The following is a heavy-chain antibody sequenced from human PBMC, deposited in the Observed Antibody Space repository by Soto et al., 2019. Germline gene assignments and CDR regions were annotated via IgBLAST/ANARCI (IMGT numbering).Heavy chain of an antibody. CDR1: GGSISSGGYP. J-gene: IGHJ6*02. CDR3: ARGGPALALGGTTGGDGYYYYYYGMDV. Sequence: SETLSLTCAVSGGSISSGGYPWSWIRQPPGKGLEWIGYIYHSGSTYYNPSLKSRVTISVDRSKNQFSLKLSSVTAADAAVYYCARGGPALALGGTTGGDGYYYYYYGMDVWGQGTTVTVSS. D-gene: IGHD1-7*01. CDR2: IYHSGST. V-gene: IGHV4-30-2*01.